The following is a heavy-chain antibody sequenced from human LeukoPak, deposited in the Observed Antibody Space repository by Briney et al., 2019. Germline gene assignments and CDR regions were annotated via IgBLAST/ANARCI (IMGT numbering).Heavy chain of an antibody. V-gene: IGHV4-59*01. CDR1: GGSISSYY. J-gene: IGHJ4*02. CDR3: ARRSAAEDY. CDR2: IYYSRST. D-gene: IGHD6-13*01. Sequence: SETLSLTCTVSGGSISSYYWSWIRQPPGKGLEWIGYIYYSRSTNYNPSLKSRVTISVDTSKSQFSLKLSSVTAADTAVYYCARRSAAEDYWGQGTLVTVSS.